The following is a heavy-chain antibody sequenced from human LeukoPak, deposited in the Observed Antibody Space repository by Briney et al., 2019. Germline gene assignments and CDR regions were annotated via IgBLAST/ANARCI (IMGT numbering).Heavy chain of an antibody. CDR1: GFTFSSYA. CDR2: ISYDGSNK. V-gene: IGHV3-30-3*01. CDR3: ARDFTPGVDTAMVLDY. Sequence: GGSLRLSCAASGFTFSSYAMHWVRQAPGKGLEWVAVISYDGSNKYYADSVKGRFTISRDNSKNTLYLQMNSLRAEDTAVYYCARDFTPGVDTAMVLDYWGQGTLSPSPQ. D-gene: IGHD5-18*01. J-gene: IGHJ4*02.